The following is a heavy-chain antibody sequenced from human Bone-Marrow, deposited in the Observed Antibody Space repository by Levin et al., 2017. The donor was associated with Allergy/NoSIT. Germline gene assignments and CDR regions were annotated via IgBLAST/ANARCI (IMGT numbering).Heavy chain of an antibody. CDR1: GFAFSGSA. J-gene: IGHJ4*02. Sequence: PGGSLRLSCVGSGFAFSGSAMHWVRQAAGKGLEWIGRIRNITHNYATAYDASVEGRFSISRDDSKNTTYLQMTSLKTDDTAVYYCSVGRELWGQGTLVAVSS. D-gene: IGHD1-7*01. CDR2: IRNITHNYAT. V-gene: IGHV3-73*01. CDR3: SVGREL.